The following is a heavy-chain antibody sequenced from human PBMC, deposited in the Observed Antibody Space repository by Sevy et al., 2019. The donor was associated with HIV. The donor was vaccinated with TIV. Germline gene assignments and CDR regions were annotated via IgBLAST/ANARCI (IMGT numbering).Heavy chain of an antibody. V-gene: IGHV3-30*18. D-gene: IGHD5-18*01. CDR2: ISYDGSKK. Sequence: GGSLRLSCAASGFTFSDYGMNWVRQAPGKGLEWVAVISYDGSKKFYRDSVKGRFTISRDNSKNILYLEMNSLRVEDTAVYYCAKDLTQIWPRDVYNGMDVWGQGTTVTVSS. CDR3: AKDLTQIWPRDVYNGMDV. CDR1: GFTFSDYG. J-gene: IGHJ6*02.